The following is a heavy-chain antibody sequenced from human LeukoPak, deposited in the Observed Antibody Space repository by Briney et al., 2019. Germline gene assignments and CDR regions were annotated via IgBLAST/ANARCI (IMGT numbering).Heavy chain of an antibody. CDR2: ISGFGDKT. CDR1: GFIFSNYP. V-gene: IGHV3-23*01. CDR3: GKEPWEGSGYIHY. J-gene: IGHJ4*02. D-gene: IGHD3-3*01. Sequence: GGSLRLSCAASGFIFSNYPMTWVRQAPGKGLEWVSAISGFGDKTVYADSVKGRFTISRDNSQSTLYLQMNSLKAEDTAIYYCGKEPWEGSGYIHYWGQGIRVTVSS.